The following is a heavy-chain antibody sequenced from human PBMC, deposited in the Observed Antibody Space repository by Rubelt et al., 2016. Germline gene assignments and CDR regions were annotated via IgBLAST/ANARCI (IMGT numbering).Heavy chain of an antibody. V-gene: IGHV5-10-1*01. D-gene: IGHD3-10*01. CDR2: IDPSDSYT. CDR3: ARVWGVIGAFDI. Sequence: WVRQMPGKGLEWMGRIDPSDSYTNYSPSFQGHVTISADKSISTAYLQWSSLKASDTAMYYCARVWGVIGAFDIWGQGTMVTVSS. J-gene: IGHJ3*02.